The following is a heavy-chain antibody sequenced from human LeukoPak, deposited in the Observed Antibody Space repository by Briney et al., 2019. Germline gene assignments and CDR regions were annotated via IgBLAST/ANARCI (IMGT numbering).Heavy chain of an antibody. J-gene: IGHJ5*02. CDR1: AYTFTSYD. Sequence: GASMKVSWKASAYTFTSYDINWVRHATGHGIEWMGWMNPNSGNTGYAQKFQGRVTMTRNTSISTAYMELGSLRSEDTAVYYCARGQSSSGWHEGPWGQGTLVTVSS. CDR3: ARGQSSSGWHEGP. D-gene: IGHD6-19*01. V-gene: IGHV1-8*01. CDR2: MNPNSGNT.